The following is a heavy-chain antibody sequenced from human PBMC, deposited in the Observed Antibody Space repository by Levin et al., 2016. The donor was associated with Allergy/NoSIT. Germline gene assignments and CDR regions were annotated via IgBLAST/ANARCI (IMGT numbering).Heavy chain of an antibody. CDR3: ARVVGAADDWFDP. D-gene: IGHD1-26*01. CDR2: IYYSGST. J-gene: IGHJ5*02. Sequence: WIRQPPGKGLEWIGYIYYSGSTNYNPSLKSRVTISVDTSKNQFSLKLSSVTAADTAVYYCARVVGAADDWFDPWGQGTLVTVSS. V-gene: IGHV4-59*01.